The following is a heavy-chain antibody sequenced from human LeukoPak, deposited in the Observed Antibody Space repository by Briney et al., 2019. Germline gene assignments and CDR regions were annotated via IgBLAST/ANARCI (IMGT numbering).Heavy chain of an antibody. D-gene: IGHD3-3*01. CDR1: GGTFSSYA. V-gene: IGHV1-69*04. CDR3: ARDDLVTIFGVAPFDY. J-gene: IGHJ4*02. CDR2: IIPILGIA. Sequence: GSSVKVSCKASGGTFSSYAISWVRQAPGQGLEWMGRIIPILGIANYAQKFQGRVTITADKSTSTAYMELSSLRSEDTAVYYCARDDLVTIFGVAPFDYWGQGTLVTVSS.